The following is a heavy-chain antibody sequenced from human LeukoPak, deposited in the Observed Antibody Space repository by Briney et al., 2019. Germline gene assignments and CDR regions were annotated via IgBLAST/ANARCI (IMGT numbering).Heavy chain of an antibody. J-gene: IGHJ4*02. CDR3: ARESNTEARGVISY. D-gene: IGHD3-10*01. V-gene: IGHV1-69*04. CDR1: GGTFSSYA. CDR2: IFPILGIT. Sequence: SVKVSCKASGGTFSSYAISWVRQAPGQGLEWMGRIFPILGITNYAQKIQGRVTITADKSTSTAYIELSSLRSEDTAVYYCARESNTEARGVISYWGQGTRVTVSS.